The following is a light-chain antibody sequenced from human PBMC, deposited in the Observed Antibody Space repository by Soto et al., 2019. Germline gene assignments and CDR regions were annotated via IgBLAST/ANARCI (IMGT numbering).Light chain of an antibody. CDR1: QSVTTN. Sequence: EVVMTQSPATLSVSPGERVTFSCRASQSVTTNLAWYQHKPGQSPRLLISDASTGASGIPPRFSCSGSGTEFTLTIDRLQSADFAVYYCQQYDRWPVTFGGGTKV. CDR2: DAS. CDR3: QQYDRWPVT. V-gene: IGKV3-15*01. J-gene: IGKJ4*01.